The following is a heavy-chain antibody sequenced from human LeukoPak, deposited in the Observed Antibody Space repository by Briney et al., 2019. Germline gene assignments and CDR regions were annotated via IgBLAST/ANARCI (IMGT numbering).Heavy chain of an antibody. CDR2: INHSGSA. J-gene: IGHJ5*02. V-gene: IGHV4-34*01. CDR3: ARAFVSGEFDP. Sequence: SETLSLTCAVYGGSLSGYYWSWIRQPPGKGLEWIGEINHSGSANHNPSLKSRVTISVDTSKNQFSLKLSSVAAADTAVYYCARAFVSGEFDPWGQGTLVTVSS. D-gene: IGHD1-26*01. CDR1: GGSLSGYY.